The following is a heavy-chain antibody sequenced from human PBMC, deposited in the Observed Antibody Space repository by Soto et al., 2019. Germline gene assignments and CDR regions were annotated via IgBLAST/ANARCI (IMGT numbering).Heavy chain of an antibody. CDR3: ARRIAVAGTSFLDWFDP. CDR1: GGSFSGYY. CDR2: INHSGST. V-gene: IGHV4-34*01. D-gene: IGHD6-19*01. J-gene: IGHJ5*02. Sequence: PSETLSLTCAVYGGSFSGYYWSWIRQPPGKGLEWIGEINHSGSTNYNPSLKSRVTISVDTSKNQFSLKLSSVTAADTAVYYCARRIAVAGTSFLDWFDPWGQGTLVTVSS.